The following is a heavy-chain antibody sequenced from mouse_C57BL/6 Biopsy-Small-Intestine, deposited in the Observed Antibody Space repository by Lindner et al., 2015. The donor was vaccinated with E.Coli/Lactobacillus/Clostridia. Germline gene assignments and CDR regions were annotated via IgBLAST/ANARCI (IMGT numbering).Heavy chain of an antibody. D-gene: IGHD3-1*01. CDR2: INPTSGGT. J-gene: IGHJ1*01. V-gene: IGHV1-53*01. Sequence: SVKVSCKASGFSFTGYYVHWVRLAPGQGPEWMGWINPTSGGTNYAQTFQGRVTMTRDTSINTAYMELTRLRSDDTAVYYCARASVGTSSWGDMDVWGQGTTVTVSS. CDR3: ARASVGTSSWGDMDV. CDR1: GFSFTGYY.